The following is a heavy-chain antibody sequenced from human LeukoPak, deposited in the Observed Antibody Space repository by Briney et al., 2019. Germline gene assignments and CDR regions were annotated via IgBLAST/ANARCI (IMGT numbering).Heavy chain of an antibody. J-gene: IGHJ2*01. Sequence: GSLRLSCAASGFTFSSYAMHWVRQAPGKGLEWVAAISYGGSNKYYADSVKGRFTISRDNAKNSLYLQMNSLRAEDTAVYYCARTPSLRYFDWLPPHWYFDLWGRGTLVTVSS. CDR2: ISYGGSNK. CDR1: GFTFSSYA. V-gene: IGHV3-30-3*01. CDR3: ARTPSLRYFDWLPPHWYFDL. D-gene: IGHD3-9*01.